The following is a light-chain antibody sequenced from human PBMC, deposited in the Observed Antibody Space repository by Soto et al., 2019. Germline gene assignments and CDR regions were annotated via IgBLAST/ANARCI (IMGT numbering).Light chain of an antibody. CDR2: GAS. CDR1: QSVSSSY. V-gene: IGKV3-20*01. CDR3: QQYGSSLYT. J-gene: IGKJ2*01. Sequence: EIVLTQSPGTLSLSPGERATLSCRASQSVSSSYLAWYQQKPGQAPRLLIYGASSRATGIPDRFSGSGSGTDFTLTISRLEPEGFAVYYCQQYGSSLYTFGQGTKLETK.